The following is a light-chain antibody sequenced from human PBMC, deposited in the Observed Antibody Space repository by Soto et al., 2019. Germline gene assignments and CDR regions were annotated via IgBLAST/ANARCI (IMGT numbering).Light chain of an antibody. V-gene: IGLV2-14*01. Sequence: QSALTQPASVSGSPGQSIAISCTGTSSDVGAYNYVSWYQQHPGKAPKLIIYDVGNRPSGVSHRFSGSKSGNTASLTISGLQAEDEADYYCSSYTTISTYVFGTGTKLNVL. J-gene: IGLJ1*01. CDR3: SSYTTISTYV. CDR2: DVG. CDR1: SSDVGAYNY.